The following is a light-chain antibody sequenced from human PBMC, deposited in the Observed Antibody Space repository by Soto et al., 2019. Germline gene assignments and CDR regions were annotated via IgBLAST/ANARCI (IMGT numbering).Light chain of an antibody. CDR3: QQYSSSRT. CDR2: GGS. J-gene: IGKJ1*01. V-gene: IGKV3-20*01. CDR1: QSVSSN. Sequence: EIVFTQRPPTMSVSIGERATISCRSSQSVSSNLAWYQQKPGQAPRLLIYGGSSRATGIPVRFSGSGSETDFTLTITRLEPEDFAVYYCQQYSSSRTFGQGTKVDIK.